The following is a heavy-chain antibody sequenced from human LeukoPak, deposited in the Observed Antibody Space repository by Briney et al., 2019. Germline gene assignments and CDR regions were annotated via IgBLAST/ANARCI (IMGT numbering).Heavy chain of an antibody. CDR2: ISAYNGNT. Sequence: GASVKVSCKASGYTFTSYGISWVRQAPGQGLEWMGWISAYNGNTNYAQKLQGRVTMTTDTSTSTAYMELRSLRSDDTAVYYCARVTGYIVEDYFDYWGQGTLVTVSS. CDR1: GYTFTSYG. CDR3: ARVTGYIVEDYFDY. V-gene: IGHV1-18*01. D-gene: IGHD3-22*01. J-gene: IGHJ4*02.